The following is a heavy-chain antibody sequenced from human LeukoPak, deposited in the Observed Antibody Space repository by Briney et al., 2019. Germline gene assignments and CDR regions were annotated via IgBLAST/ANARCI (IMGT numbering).Heavy chain of an antibody. CDR1: VGSISSTNYY. CDR3: ARQRDGRIN. J-gene: IGHJ4*02. V-gene: IGHV4-39*01. CDR2: IYYTGST. D-gene: IGHD5-24*01. Sequence: SETLSLTCTVSVGSISSTNYYWGWIRQPPGKGLEWIGSIYYTGSTYYNPSLKSRVTISVDTSKKQFSLKLNSVTAADTAVYYCARQRDGRINWGQGTLVTVSS.